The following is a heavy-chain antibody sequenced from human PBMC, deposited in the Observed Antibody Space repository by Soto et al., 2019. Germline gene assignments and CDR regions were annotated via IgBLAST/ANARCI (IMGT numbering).Heavy chain of an antibody. V-gene: IGHV4-34*04. D-gene: IGHD3-3*01. Sequence: QVHLQQWGAGLLKPSETLSLTCVVYGGSFSGHFWSWIRQPPGKGLEWIGEITDSGSTKHNPSLKARATSSVEPSKNQFSLKLTSVTAADTATYYCAGWRVGIVPFGVPKDYWGQGTLVTVSS. J-gene: IGHJ4*02. CDR3: AGWRVGIVPFGVPKDY. CDR1: GGSFSGHF. CDR2: ITDSGST.